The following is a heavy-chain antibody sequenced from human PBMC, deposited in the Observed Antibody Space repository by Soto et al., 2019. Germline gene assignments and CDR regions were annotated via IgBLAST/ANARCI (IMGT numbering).Heavy chain of an antibody. CDR3: AIEVRRSKHFDH. CDR2: FDLENGET. J-gene: IGHJ4*02. CDR1: GYTLTELS. V-gene: IGHV1-24*01. Sequence: APVKVSCKVSGYTLTELSIHWVRQAPGEGLEWMGGFDLENGETIYAQRFQGRVTMTEESSADTPYMELSSLRSEDTAVYYCAIEVRRSKHFDHWGQGTIVTVSS. D-gene: IGHD3-10*01.